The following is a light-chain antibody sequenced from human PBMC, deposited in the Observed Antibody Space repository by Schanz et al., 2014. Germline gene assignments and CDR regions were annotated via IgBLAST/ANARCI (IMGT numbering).Light chain of an antibody. J-gene: IGLJ1*01. CDR3: AAWDDSLNGPV. CDR2: TNK. V-gene: IGLV1-44*01. Sequence: QSVLTQPPSASGTPGQRVTISCSGSSSNIGSNPINWYQQLPGTAPKLLIYTNKERPAGVPDRFSGSKSGTSASLAISGLQTEDEADYYCAAWDDSLNGPVFGAGTKLTVL. CDR1: SSNIGSNP.